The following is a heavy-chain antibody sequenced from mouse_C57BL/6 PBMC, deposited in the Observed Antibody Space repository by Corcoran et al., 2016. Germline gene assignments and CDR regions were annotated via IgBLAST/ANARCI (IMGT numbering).Heavy chain of an antibody. CDR3: ARPVVDYAMVY. CDR1: GYTFTTYG. Sequence: QIQLVQSGPELKKPGETVKISCKASGYTFTTYGMSWVKQAPGKGLKWMGWINTYSGVPTYADDFKGRFAFSLETSASTAYLQINNLKNEDTATYFCARPVVDYAMVYWGQGTSVTVSS. V-gene: IGHV9-3*01. J-gene: IGHJ4*01. CDR2: INTYSGVP. D-gene: IGHD1-1*01.